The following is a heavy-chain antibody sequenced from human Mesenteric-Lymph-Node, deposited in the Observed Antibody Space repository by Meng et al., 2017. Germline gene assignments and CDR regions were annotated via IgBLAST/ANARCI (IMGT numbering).Heavy chain of an antibody. CDR3: ARFRYGDYVNWFDP. D-gene: IGHD4-17*01. Sequence: SETLSLTCTVSGGSISSSSYYWGWIRQPPGKGLEWIGSIYYSGSTYYNPSLKSRVTISVDTSKNQFSLKLSSVTAADTAVYYCARFRYGDYVNWFDPWGQGTLVTVSS. J-gene: IGHJ5*02. CDR2: IYYSGST. CDR1: GGSISSSSYY. V-gene: IGHV4-39*07.